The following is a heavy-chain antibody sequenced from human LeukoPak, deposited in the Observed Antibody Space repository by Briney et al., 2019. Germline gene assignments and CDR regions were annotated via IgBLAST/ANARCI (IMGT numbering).Heavy chain of an antibody. CDR2: INDYNGNT. CDR3: ARGVRGGYNWGTSDAFDI. D-gene: IGHD5-24*01. CDR1: CYTFTSYW. Sequence: GDSLKSSFKASCYTFTSYWISLVRQAPGQRLEWMGWINDYNGNTNYAETLQGRANMTTDTSTSTGYMELRSLRSDDTAVYYCARGVRGGYNWGTSDAFDIWGQGTMVTVYS. J-gene: IGHJ3*02. V-gene: IGHV1-18*01.